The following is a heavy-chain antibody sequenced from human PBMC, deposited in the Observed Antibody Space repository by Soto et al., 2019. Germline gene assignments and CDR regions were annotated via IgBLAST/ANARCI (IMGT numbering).Heavy chain of an antibody. Sequence: QVQLQESGPSLVRPSETLSLTCSVSAGSISGHYWSWIRLPAGRRLQWVGRIYSSGTTNYNPSLEGGVRRSVETSRNRFSLKLDSVTAADTAVYYWARNFDIAATGTAFDSWGRGALVTVSS. V-gene: IGHV4-4*07. CDR2: IYSSGTT. J-gene: IGHJ4*02. CDR1: AGSISGHY. CDR3: ARNFDIAATGTAFDS. D-gene: IGHD6-13*01.